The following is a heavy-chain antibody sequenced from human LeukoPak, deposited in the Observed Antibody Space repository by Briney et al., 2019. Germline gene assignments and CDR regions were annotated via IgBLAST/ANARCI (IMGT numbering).Heavy chain of an antibody. Sequence: SGGSLRLSCAASGFTFSSYAMHWVRQAPGKGLEWVAVISYDGSNKYYADSVKGRFTISRDNSKNTPYLQMNSLRAEDTAVYYCALIFGVGSDAFDIWGQGTMVTVSS. CDR1: GFTFSSYA. V-gene: IGHV3-30*01. D-gene: IGHD3-3*01. CDR3: ALIFGVGSDAFDI. CDR2: ISYDGSNK. J-gene: IGHJ3*02.